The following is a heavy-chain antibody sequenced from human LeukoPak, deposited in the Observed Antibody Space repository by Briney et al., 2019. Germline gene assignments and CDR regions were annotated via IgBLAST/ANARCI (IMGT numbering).Heavy chain of an antibody. CDR3: ARVGADGSGFLFDY. J-gene: IGHJ4*02. V-gene: IGHV4-34*01. CDR2: INHSGST. CDR1: GGSFSDYY. D-gene: IGHD3-10*01. Sequence: SETLSLTCAVYGGSFSDYYWSWIRQPPGKGLEWIGEINHSGSTNYNPSLKSRVTISVDTSKNQFSLKLSSVTAADTAVYYCARVGADGSGFLFDYWGQGTLVTVSS.